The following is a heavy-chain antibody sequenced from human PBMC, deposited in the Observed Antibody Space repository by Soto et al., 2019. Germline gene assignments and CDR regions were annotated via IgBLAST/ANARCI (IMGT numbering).Heavy chain of an antibody. D-gene: IGHD6-25*01. J-gene: IGHJ4*02. CDR2: IFHTGGT. CDR3: ARVFSSGSGWMYYFDF. CDR1: SDSIAGENW. Sequence: QVQLQESGPGLVKPSETLSLTCTVSSDSIAGENWWSWVRQPPGMGLEWIGEIFHTGGTNYNPSLKGRVTMEVDKSKNQFSLKLISATAADTAVYYCARVFSSGSGWMYYFDFWGQGTQVSVSS. V-gene: IGHV4-4*02.